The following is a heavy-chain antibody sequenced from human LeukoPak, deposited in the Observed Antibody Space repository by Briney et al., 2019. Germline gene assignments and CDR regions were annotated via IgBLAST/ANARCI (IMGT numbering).Heavy chain of an antibody. Sequence: SETLSLTCTVSGGSTSGSSYYWGWIRQPPGKGLEWIGSIYYSGSTYYNPSLKSRVTISVDTSKNQFSLKLNSVTAADTAVYYCARGVNYYDSSGYFDYWGQGTLVTVSS. D-gene: IGHD3-22*01. J-gene: IGHJ4*02. CDR2: IYYSGST. V-gene: IGHV4-39*07. CDR3: ARGVNYYDSSGYFDY. CDR1: GGSTSGSSYY.